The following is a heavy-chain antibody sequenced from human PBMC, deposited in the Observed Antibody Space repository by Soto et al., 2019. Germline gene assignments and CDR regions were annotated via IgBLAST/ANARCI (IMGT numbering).Heavy chain of an antibody. V-gene: IGHV2-26*01. D-gene: IGHD3-16*01. Sequence: QVTLKESGPVLVKPTETLTLTCTVSGFSLSSAGMGVSWIRQPPGKALEWLAHIFSNDEKSYSTSLKSRLIISKDTSKSQVVLIMTNMDPVDTATYYWARIRVGRQLGGFDPWGQGILVTVSS. CDR3: ARIRVGRQLGGFDP. CDR1: GFSLSSAGMG. CDR2: IFSNDEK. J-gene: IGHJ5*02.